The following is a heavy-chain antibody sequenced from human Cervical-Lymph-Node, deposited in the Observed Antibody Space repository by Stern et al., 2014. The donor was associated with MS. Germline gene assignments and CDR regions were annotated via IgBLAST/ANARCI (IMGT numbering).Heavy chain of an antibody. D-gene: IGHD3-10*01. V-gene: IGHV1-69*06. CDR3: ARGTGDNWFDP. Sequence: QVQLVQSGADVKKPGSAVRVSCKASGGVSWLRQAPGQGLEYMGGIIRPVGTAHYPQRFQGRLTITADTSRNTTYMELRSLRSDDTAVYYCARGTGDNWFDPWGQGTLVSVSS. CDR2: IIRPVGTA. J-gene: IGHJ5*02. CDR1: GGV.